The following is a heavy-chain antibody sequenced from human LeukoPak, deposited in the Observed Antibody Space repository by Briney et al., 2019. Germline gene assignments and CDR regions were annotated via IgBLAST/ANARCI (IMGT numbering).Heavy chain of an antibody. V-gene: IGHV4-30-4*01. Sequence: PSETLSLTCTVSGGSISSGDYYWSWIRQPPGKGLEWFGYIYYSGSTYYNPSLKSRVTISVDTSKNQFSLKLSSVTAADTAVYYCASLMVRGDYYYYYYGMDVWGQGTTVTVSS. CDR2: IYYSGST. D-gene: IGHD3-10*01. CDR1: GGSISSGDYY. J-gene: IGHJ6*02. CDR3: ASLMVRGDYYYYYYGMDV.